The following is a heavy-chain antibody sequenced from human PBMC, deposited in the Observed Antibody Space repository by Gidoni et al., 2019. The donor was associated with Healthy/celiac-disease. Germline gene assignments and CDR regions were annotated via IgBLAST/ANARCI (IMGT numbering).Heavy chain of an antibody. CDR2: ISSSSSYT. D-gene: IGHD3-22*01. V-gene: IGHV3-11*06. CDR3: AREMYYYDSSELHAFDI. J-gene: IGHJ3*02. Sequence: QVQLVESGGGLVKPGGSLRLSCAASGFTCSDYYMSWIRQAPGKGLEWVSYISSSSSYTNYADSVKGRFTISRDNAKNSLYLQMNSLRAEDTAVYYCAREMYYYDSSELHAFDIWGQGTMVTVSS. CDR1: GFTCSDYY.